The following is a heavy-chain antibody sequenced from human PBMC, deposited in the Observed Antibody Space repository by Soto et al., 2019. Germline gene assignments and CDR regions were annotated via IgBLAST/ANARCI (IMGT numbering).Heavy chain of an antibody. Sequence: QLQLQESGPGLVKPSETLSLTCTVSGGSISSSSYYWGWIRQPPGKGLEWIGSIYYSGSTYYNPSLKSRVTISVDTSKNQFSLKLSSVTAADTAVYYCARHHYYDILTGYSYYFDYWGQGTLVTVSS. J-gene: IGHJ4*02. CDR3: ARHHYYDILTGYSYYFDY. D-gene: IGHD3-9*01. CDR2: IYYSGST. V-gene: IGHV4-39*01. CDR1: GGSISSSSYY.